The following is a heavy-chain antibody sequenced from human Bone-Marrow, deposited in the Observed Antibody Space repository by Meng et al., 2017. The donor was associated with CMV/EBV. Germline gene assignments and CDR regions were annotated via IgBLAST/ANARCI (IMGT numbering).Heavy chain of an antibody. CDR1: GYTFTGYY. Sequence: ASVKVSCKASGYTFTGYYMHWVRQAPGQGLEWMGWINPNSGGTNYAQKLQGRVTMTTDTSTSTAYMELRSLRSDDTAVYYCARDEEVRFLEWLSNPRFDYWGQGPLVTVYS. CDR3: ARDEEVRFLEWLSNPRFDY. J-gene: IGHJ4*02. V-gene: IGHV1-2*02. CDR2: INPNSGGT. D-gene: IGHD3-3*01.